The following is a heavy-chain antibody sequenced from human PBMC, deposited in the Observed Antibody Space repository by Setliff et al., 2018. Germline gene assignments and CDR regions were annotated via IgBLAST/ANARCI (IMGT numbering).Heavy chain of an antibody. CDR2: ISAYNGNT. CDR3: ASSRDYNFWSGYYRHDGYFDY. J-gene: IGHJ4*02. D-gene: IGHD3-3*01. CDR1: GYTFTSYG. Sequence: ASVKVSCKASGYTFTSYGISWVRQAPGQGLEWMGWISAYNGNTNYAQKLQGRVTMTTDTSTSTAYMELRSLRSEDTAVYYCASSRDYNFWSGYYRHDGYFDYWGQGTLVTVSS. V-gene: IGHV1-18*01.